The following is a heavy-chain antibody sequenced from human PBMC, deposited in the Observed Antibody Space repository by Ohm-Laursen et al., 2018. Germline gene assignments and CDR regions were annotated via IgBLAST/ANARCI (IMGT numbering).Heavy chain of an antibody. J-gene: IGHJ4*02. V-gene: IGHV4-31*03. D-gene: IGHD1-14*01. CDR2: IYYSGST. CDR1: GGSISSGGYY. CDR3: ARIKSPGRNFDY. Sequence: SQTLSLTCTVSGGSISSGGYYWSWIRQHPGKGLEWIGYIYYSGSTYYNPSLKSRVTISVDTSKNQFSLKLSSVTAADTAVYYCARIKSPGRNFDYWGQGTLVTVSS.